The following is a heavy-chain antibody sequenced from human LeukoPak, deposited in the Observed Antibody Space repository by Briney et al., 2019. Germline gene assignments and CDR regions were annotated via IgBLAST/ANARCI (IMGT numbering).Heavy chain of an antibody. CDR2: ISGSGGST. CDR3: AKDELNDYGDYVVVEAFDI. V-gene: IGHV3-23*01. D-gene: IGHD4-17*01. Sequence: GGSLRLSCAASGFTFSSYAMSWVRQAPGKGLEWVSAISGSGGSTYYADSVKGRFTISRDNSKNTLYLQMNSLRAEDTAVYYCAKDELNDYGDYVVVEAFDIWGQGTMVTVSS. J-gene: IGHJ3*02. CDR1: GFTFSSYA.